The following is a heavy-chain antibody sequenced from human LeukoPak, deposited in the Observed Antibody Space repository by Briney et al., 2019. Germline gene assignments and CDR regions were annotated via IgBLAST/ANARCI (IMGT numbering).Heavy chain of an antibody. J-gene: IGHJ5*02. D-gene: IGHD3-22*01. CDR1: GGSISSYY. V-gene: IGHV4-59*01. CDR2: IYYSGST. CDR3: ARGGSFYDSRWFDP. Sequence: SETLSLTCTVSGGSISSYYWSWIRQPPGKGLEWIGYIYYSGSTNYNPSLKSRVTISVDTSKNQFSLRLSSVTAADTALYYCARGGSFYDSRWFDPWGQGTLVTISS.